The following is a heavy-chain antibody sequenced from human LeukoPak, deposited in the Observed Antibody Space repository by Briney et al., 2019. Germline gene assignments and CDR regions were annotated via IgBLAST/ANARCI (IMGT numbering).Heavy chain of an antibody. Sequence: GASVKVSCKVSGYXFTDLSIHWVRQAPGKGLEWMGRFDPEDGETIYAQKFQGRVTMTEDTSTDTAYVELSSLRSEDTAVYYCATDPRFDWLLSWGQGTLVTVSS. CDR1: GYXFTDLS. V-gene: IGHV1-24*01. D-gene: IGHD3-9*01. CDR2: FDPEDGET. J-gene: IGHJ5*02. CDR3: ATDPRFDWLLS.